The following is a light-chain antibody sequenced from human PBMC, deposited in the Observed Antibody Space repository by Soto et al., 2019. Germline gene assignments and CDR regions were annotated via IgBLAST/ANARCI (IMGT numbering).Light chain of an antibody. V-gene: IGLV1-44*01. J-gene: IGLJ3*02. CDR3: AAWDDSLNGWV. CDR2: SNN. CDR1: SSNIGSNT. Sequence: QSVRTQPPSASGTPGQRVTISCSGSSSNIGSNTVNWYQQLPGTAPKLLIYSNNQRPSGVPDRFSGSKSGTSAYLAISGLQSEDEADYYCAAWDDSLNGWVFGGGTKLTVL.